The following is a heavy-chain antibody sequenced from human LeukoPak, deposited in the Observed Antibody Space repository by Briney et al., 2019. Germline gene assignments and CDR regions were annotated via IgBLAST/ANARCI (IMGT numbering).Heavy chain of an antibody. J-gene: IGHJ5*02. V-gene: IGHV3-7*01. D-gene: IGHD3-16*01. CDR2: IKQNGNEK. CDR1: GFTFRNYG. CDR3: ARLLGDSTIYDL. Sequence: GGSLRLSCAASGFTFRNYGMHWVRQAAGKGLEWVASIKQNGNEKHYMDSVEGRFIISRDNSENSVSLQMNSLRDEDTAMYYCARLLGDSTIYDLWGQGTLVTVSS.